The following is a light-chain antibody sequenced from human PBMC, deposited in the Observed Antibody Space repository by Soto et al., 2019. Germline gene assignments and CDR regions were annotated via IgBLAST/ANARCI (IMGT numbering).Light chain of an antibody. V-gene: IGLV7-46*01. J-gene: IGLJ3*02. CDR1: TGTVTSGHY. Sequence: QAVVTQEPSLTVSPGGTVTLTCGSSTGTVTSGHYPYWFQQMPGQAPRTLIFDTSYRHSWTPARFSGSLLGGNAALTISGAQPEDEADYYCLLYDDGVRVFGGGTKLTVL. CDR3: LLYDDGVRV. CDR2: DTS.